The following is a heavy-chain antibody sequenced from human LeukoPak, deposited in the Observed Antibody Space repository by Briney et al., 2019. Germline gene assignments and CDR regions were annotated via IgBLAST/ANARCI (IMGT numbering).Heavy chain of an antibody. V-gene: IGHV3-30-3*01. CDR2: ISYDGSNK. Sequence: PGRSLRLSCAASGFTFSSYAMHWVRQAPGKGLEWVAVISYDGSNKYYADSVRGRFTISRDNAKNSLYLQMNGLRGEDTAIYYCARGGDSSGYYVDYWGQGTLVTVSS. D-gene: IGHD3-22*01. CDR3: ARGGDSSGYYVDY. CDR1: GFTFSSYA. J-gene: IGHJ4*02.